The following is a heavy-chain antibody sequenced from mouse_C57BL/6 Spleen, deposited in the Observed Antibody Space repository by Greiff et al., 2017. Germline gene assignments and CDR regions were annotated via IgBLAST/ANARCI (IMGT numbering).Heavy chain of an antibody. CDR3: ARCYYGSSFGFAY. V-gene: IGHV1-39*01. CDR1: GYSFTDYN. CDR2: INPNYGTT. Sequence: EVQGVESGPELVKPGASVKISCKASGYSFTDYNMNWVKQSHGKSLEWIGVINPNYGTTSYNQKFKGKATLTVDQSSSTAYMQLNSLTSEDSAVYYCARCYYGSSFGFAYWGQGTLVTVSA. J-gene: IGHJ3*01. D-gene: IGHD1-1*01.